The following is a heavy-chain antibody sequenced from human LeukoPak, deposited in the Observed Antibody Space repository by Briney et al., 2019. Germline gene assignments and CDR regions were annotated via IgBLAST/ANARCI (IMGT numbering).Heavy chain of an antibody. V-gene: IGHV4-30-4*08. CDR2: IYYSGST. D-gene: IGHD3-16*02. Sequence: PSETLSLTCTVSGGSISSGGYYWSWIRQHPGKGLEWIGYIYYSGSTYYNPSLKSRVTISVDTSKNQFSLKLSSVTAADTAVYYCARAPGGTYDYVWGSYRLDAFDIWGQGTMVTVSS. CDR3: ARAPGGTYDYVWGSYRLDAFDI. J-gene: IGHJ3*02. CDR1: GGSISSGGYY.